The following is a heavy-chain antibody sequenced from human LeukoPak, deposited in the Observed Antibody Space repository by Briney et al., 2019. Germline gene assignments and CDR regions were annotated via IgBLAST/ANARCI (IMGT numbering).Heavy chain of an antibody. J-gene: IGHJ4*02. CDR1: GFTFSNYA. V-gene: IGHV3-30-3*01. D-gene: IGHD6-13*01. CDR2: ISYDGSKK. Sequence: GGSLRLSCAASGFTFSNYAMHWVRQAPGKGLEWVTGISYDGSKKYSADSVKDRFTISRDNSENALFLQMNSLRVEDTAVYYCVRGAGGSSSWSTIRYIDCWGQGTLVTVSS. CDR3: VRGAGGSSSWSTIRYIDC.